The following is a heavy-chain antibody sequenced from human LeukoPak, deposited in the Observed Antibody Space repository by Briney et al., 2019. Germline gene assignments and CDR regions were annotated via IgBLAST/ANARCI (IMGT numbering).Heavy chain of an antibody. Sequence: EPGGSLRLSCAASGFTFSSYSMNWVRQAPGKGLEWVSYISSSGSTIYYADSVKGRFTISRDNAKNSLYLQMNSLRAEDTAVYYCAELGITMIGGVWGQGTMVTVSS. V-gene: IGHV3-48*04. CDR3: AELGITMIGGV. CDR2: ISSSGSTI. J-gene: IGHJ3*01. D-gene: IGHD3-10*02. CDR1: GFTFSSYS.